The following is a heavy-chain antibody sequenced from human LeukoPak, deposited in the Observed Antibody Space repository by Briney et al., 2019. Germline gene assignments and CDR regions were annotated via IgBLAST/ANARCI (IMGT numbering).Heavy chain of an antibody. Sequence: ASVKVSCKASGGTFSNYAISWVRQAPGQGLEWMGRIIPMLGTANYAQKFQGRVTNTADESSSTAYMEISSLSSEDTAVYYCARDSDSTAYYWGSWFDPWGQGTLVTVSS. J-gene: IGHJ5*02. CDR3: ARDSDSTAYYWGSWFDP. D-gene: IGHD3-22*01. V-gene: IGHV1-69*11. CDR2: IIPMLGTA. CDR1: GGTFSNYA.